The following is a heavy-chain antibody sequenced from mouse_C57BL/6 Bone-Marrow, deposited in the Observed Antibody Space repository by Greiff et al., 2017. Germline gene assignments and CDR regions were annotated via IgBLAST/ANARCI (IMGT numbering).Heavy chain of an antibody. J-gene: IGHJ3*01. V-gene: IGHV5-4*01. CDR1: GFTFSSYA. CDR2: LSDGGCYT. D-gene: IGHD1-1*01. CDR3: AREDYGSSQFAY. Sequence: EVQLVESGGGLVKPGGSLKLSCAASGFTFSSYAMSWVRQTPEKRLEWVATLSDGGCYTYYPDNVKGRFTITRDNANNNLYLQMSHLKSEDTAMYYCAREDYGSSQFAYWGQGTLVTVSA.